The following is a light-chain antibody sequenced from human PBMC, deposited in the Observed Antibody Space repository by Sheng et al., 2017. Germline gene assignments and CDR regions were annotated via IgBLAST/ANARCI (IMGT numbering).Light chain of an antibody. CDR2: KAS. V-gene: IGKV1-5*03. CDR1: QSINNW. Sequence: DIQMTQSPSTLSASVVDRVTITCRASQSINNWLAWYQQKPKKAPRLLIYKASSLESVVPSRFSGSGSGTEFTLTISSLQPDDFATYYCQHYNGYPFTFGPGTTVEIK. CDR3: QHYNGYPFT. J-gene: IGKJ3*01.